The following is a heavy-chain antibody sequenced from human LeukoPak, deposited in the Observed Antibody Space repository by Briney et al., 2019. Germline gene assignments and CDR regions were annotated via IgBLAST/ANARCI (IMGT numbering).Heavy chain of an antibody. J-gene: IGHJ6*03. Sequence: PGGSLRLSCAASGFTFSNAWMSWVRQAPGKGLEWVGRIKSKTDGGTTDYAAPVKGRFTISRDDSKNTLYLQMNSLKTEDTAVYYCTTHPPRGVSYGDYVYYYMDVWGKGTTVTVSS. CDR2: IKSKTDGGTT. CDR1: GFTFSNAW. V-gene: IGHV3-15*01. CDR3: TTHPPRGVSYGDYVYYYMDV. D-gene: IGHD4-17*01.